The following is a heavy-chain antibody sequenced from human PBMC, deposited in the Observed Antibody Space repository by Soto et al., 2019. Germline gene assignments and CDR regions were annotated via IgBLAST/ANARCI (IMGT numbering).Heavy chain of an antibody. CDR3: ARDLGGWPDY. J-gene: IGHJ4*02. CDR2: INAGNGNT. Sequence: QVQLVQSGAEVKKPGASVKVSCKASGYTFTSYALHWVRQAPGQRLEWMGWINAGNGNTKYSQKFQGRVTITKDTSATTAYMELSSLRSEDTAVYYCARDLGGWPDYWGQGTLVTVSS. V-gene: IGHV1-3*01. D-gene: IGHD2-15*01. CDR1: GYTFTSYA.